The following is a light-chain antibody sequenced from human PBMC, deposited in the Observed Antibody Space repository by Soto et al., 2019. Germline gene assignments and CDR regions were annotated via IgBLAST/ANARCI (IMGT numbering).Light chain of an antibody. V-gene: IGKV1-39*01. CDR1: QNINIY. CDR3: QQIYITPPVT. J-gene: IGKJ4*01. Sequence: DIQMTQSPSSLSASVGDRVTITCRASQNINIYLNWYQQKPGKAPNLLIFASSNLQSGVSSRFSGSGTGTDFNLTISRLQPEDFATYYCQQIYITPPVTFGGGTKVEIK. CDR2: ASS.